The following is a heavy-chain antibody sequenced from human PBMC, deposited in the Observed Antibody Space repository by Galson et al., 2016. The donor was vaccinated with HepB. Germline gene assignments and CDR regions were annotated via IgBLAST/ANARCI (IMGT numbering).Heavy chain of an antibody. D-gene: IGHD1-26*01. CDR2: ISGSGGTT. V-gene: IGHV3-23*01. CDR1: GFTFTTYA. J-gene: IGHJ4*02. CDR3: AKSQGWAADLDY. Sequence: SLRLSCAASGFTFTTYAMTWVRQAPGKGLEWVSHISGSGGTTYYADSVKGRLTISRDNSKNTLYLQMNSLRVEDTAVYYCAKSQGWAADLDYWGQGTLGTVSS.